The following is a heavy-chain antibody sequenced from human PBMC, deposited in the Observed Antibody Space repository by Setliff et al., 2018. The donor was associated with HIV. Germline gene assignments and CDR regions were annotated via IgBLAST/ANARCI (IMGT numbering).Heavy chain of an antibody. Sequence: GESLKISCAASGFTFSSYWMSWVRQAPGKGLEWVANIKEDGSQKHYVDSVRGRFNISRDNAKNSLYLQMDSLRGEDTAMYYCARVGSYYDFWSGYYEIGDFDYWGQGTPVTVSS. V-gene: IGHV3-7*04. D-gene: IGHD3-3*01. CDR1: GFTFSSYW. CDR2: IKEDGSQK. J-gene: IGHJ4*02. CDR3: ARVGSYYDFWSGYYEIGDFDY.